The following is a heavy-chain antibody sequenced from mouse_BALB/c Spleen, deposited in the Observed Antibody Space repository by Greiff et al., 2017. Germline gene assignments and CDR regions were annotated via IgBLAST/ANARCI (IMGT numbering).Heavy chain of an antibody. CDR1: GYAFTNYL. Sequence: QVQLQQSGAELVRPGTSVKVSCKASGYAFTNYLIEWVKQRPGQGLEWIGVINPGSGGTNYNEKFKGKATLTAYKSSSTAYMQLISRTSVVSAVYFCARRGGNYGYFDVWGAGTTVTVSS. CDR3: ARRGGNYGYFDV. V-gene: IGHV1-54*01. J-gene: IGHJ1*01. CDR2: INPGSGGT. D-gene: IGHD2-1*01.